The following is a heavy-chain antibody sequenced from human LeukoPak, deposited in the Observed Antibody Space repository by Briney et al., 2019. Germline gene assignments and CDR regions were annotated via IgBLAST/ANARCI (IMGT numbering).Heavy chain of an antibody. Sequence: GGSLRLSCAASGFTFRIYAMSWVRQAPGKGLEWVSAISGSGGSTYYADSVKGRFTISRDNSKNTLYLQMNSLRAEDTAVYYCAKSSQYYDFWDWDYYYYMDVWGKGTTVTVSS. J-gene: IGHJ6*03. D-gene: IGHD3-3*01. V-gene: IGHV3-23*01. CDR1: GFTFRIYA. CDR2: ISGSGGST. CDR3: AKSSQYYDFWDWDYYYYMDV.